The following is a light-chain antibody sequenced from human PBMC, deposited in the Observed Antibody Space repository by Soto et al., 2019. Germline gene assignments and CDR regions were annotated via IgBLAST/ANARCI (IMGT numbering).Light chain of an antibody. CDR2: EVR. CDR1: NSDVGGYNY. CDR3: SSYTTSHTWV. Sequence: QSVLTQPASVSGSPGQSITISCTGTNSDVGGYNYVSWYQQHPGKVPKLMIYEVRNRPSGVSNRFSGSKSGNTASLTISGLQAEDEADYYCSSYTTSHTWVFGGGTKVTVL. J-gene: IGLJ3*02. V-gene: IGLV2-14*01.